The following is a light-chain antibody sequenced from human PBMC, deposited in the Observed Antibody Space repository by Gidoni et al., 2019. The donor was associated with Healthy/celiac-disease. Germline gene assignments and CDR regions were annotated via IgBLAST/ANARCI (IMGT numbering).Light chain of an antibody. CDR1: QGIRND. J-gene: IGKJ1*01. CDR2: AAS. CDR3: LQHNSYPWT. V-gene: IGKV1-17*01. Sequence: DFQMTQPPSPLSASVGDRVTITCRASQGIRNDLSWYQQKPGKAPKRLIYAASSLQSGVPSRFSGSGSGTEFTLTISSLQPEDFATYYCLQHNSYPWTFGQGTKVEIK.